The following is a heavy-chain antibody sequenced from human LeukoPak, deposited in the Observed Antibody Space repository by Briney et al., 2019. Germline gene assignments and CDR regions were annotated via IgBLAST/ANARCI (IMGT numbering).Heavy chain of an antibody. CDR2: MSPNSGDT. J-gene: IGHJ4*02. CDR1: GYTFTSYD. Sequence: ASVKVSCKASGYTFTSYDFNWVRQATGQRPEWMGWMSPNSGDTGYAQKFQDRVTMTRNTSISTAYMELSSLRSDDTAVDYCSRGYFSSSSCLFDYWGQGTLVTVSS. V-gene: IGHV1-8*01. CDR3: SRGYFSSSSCLFDY. D-gene: IGHD2-2*01.